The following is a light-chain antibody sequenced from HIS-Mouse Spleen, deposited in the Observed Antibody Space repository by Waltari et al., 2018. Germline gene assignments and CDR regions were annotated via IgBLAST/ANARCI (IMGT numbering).Light chain of an antibody. CDR3: CSYAGSSTFVV. V-gene: IGLV2-23*03. CDR2: EGS. CDR1: SSDVGRYNL. J-gene: IGLJ2*01. Sequence: QSALTQPASVSGSPGQSITISCTGTSSDVGRYNLFSWYQQHPGKAPKLMIYEGSKRPSGVSNRFSGSKSGNTASLTISGLQAEDEADYYCCSYAGSSTFVVFGGGTKLTVL.